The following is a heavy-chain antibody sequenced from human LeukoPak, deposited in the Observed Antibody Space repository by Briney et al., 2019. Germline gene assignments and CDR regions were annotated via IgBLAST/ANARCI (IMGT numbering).Heavy chain of an antibody. CDR2: IYYSGST. CDR3: ARGDSSGWYYFDY. D-gene: IGHD6-19*01. CDR1: GGSISSYY. J-gene: IGHJ4*02. Sequence: SETLSLTCTVSGGSISSYYWSWIRQPPGKGLEWIGYIYYSGSTNYNPSLKSRVTISVDTSKNQFSLKLSSVTAADTAVYYCARGDSSGWYYFDYWGQGSLVTVSS. V-gene: IGHV4-59*01.